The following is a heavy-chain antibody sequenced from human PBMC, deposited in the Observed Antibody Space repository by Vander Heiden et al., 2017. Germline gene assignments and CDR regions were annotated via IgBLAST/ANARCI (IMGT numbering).Heavy chain of an antibody. V-gene: IGHV1-69*10. CDR2: IIPILGIA. J-gene: IGHJ6*02. CDR1: GGTFSSYA. Sequence: HVQLVQSGAEVKKPASSAKVSCTASGGTFSSYAISWVRQDPGQGLEWMGGIIPILGIANYAQKFQGRVTITADKSTSTAYMELSSLRSEDTAVYYCARAIAVAGSFYYGMDVWGQGTTVTVSS. CDR3: ARAIAVAGSFYYGMDV. D-gene: IGHD6-19*01.